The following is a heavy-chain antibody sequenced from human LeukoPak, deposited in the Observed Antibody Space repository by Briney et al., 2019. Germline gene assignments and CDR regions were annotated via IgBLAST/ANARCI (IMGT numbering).Heavy chain of an antibody. CDR2: IWYDGSNR. Sequence: GGSLRPSCAASRFNLSTYGTHWVRQGAGKGLEWVAFIWYDGSNRYYADSVKGRFTISRDNSKNTVYLQMNSLRDDDTAVYYCARDRVIAGMPDGLDNWGHGTLVTVSS. CDR1: RFNLSTYG. D-gene: IGHD2-2*01. CDR3: ARDRVIAGMPDGLDN. J-gene: IGHJ4*01. V-gene: IGHV3-33*01.